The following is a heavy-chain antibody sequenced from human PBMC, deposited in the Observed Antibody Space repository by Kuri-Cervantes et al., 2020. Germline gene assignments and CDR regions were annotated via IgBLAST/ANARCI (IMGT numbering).Heavy chain of an antibody. CDR1: GFTFSSYW. CDR2: IKQDGSEK. Sequence: GGSLRLSCAASGFTFSSYWMSWVRQAPGKGLEWVANIKQDGSEKYYVDSVKGRFTISRDNAKNSLYLQMNSLRAEDTAVYYCARDGDGYSYGLPGYWGQGTLVTVSS. D-gene: IGHD5-18*01. CDR3: ARDGDGYSYGLPGY. V-gene: IGHV3-7*01. J-gene: IGHJ4*02.